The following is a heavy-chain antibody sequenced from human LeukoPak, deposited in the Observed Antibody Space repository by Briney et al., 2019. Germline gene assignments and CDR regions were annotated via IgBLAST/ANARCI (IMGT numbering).Heavy chain of an antibody. CDR3: ARASVVTAYYYGMDV. CDR2: INHSGST. CDR1: GGSFSGYY. Sequence: SETLSLTCAVYGGSFSGYYWSWLRQPPGKGLEWIGEINHSGSTNYNPSLKSRVTISVDTSKNQFSLKLSSVTAADTAVYYCARASVVTAYYYGMDVWGQGTTVTVSS. D-gene: IGHD2-21*02. V-gene: IGHV4-34*01. J-gene: IGHJ6*02.